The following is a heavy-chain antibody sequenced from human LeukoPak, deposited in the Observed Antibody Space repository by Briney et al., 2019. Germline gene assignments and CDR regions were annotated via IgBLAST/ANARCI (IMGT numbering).Heavy chain of an antibody. CDR3: ARGQGTVTTH. D-gene: IGHD4-17*01. CDR1: GGSFSGYY. Sequence: SETLSLTCAVSGGSFSGYYWTWIRQPPGKGLEWIGEINHSGNANYNPSLKSRVTISLDMSENHFSLKLTSVTAADTAVYYCARGQGTVTTHWGQGTLVTVSS. V-gene: IGHV4-34*01. J-gene: IGHJ4*02. CDR2: INHSGNA.